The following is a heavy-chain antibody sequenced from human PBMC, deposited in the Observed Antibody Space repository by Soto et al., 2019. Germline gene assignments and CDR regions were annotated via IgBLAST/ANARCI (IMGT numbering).Heavy chain of an antibody. Sequence: SETLSLTCTVSGGSISSYYWSWIRQPPGKGLEWIGYIYYSGSTNYNPSLKSRVTISVDTSKNQFSLKLSSVTAADTAVYYCARHKWTADAFDIWGQGTMVTVSS. CDR1: GGSISSYY. J-gene: IGHJ3*02. CDR3: ARHKWTADAFDI. V-gene: IGHV4-59*08. D-gene: IGHD2-8*01. CDR2: IYYSGST.